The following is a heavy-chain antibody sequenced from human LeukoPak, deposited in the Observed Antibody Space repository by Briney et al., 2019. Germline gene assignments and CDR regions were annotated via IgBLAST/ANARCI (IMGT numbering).Heavy chain of an antibody. CDR2: INPNSGGT. CDR3: ALPAISGYYAFDI. D-gene: IGHD3-22*01. J-gene: IGHJ3*02. Sequence: ASVKVSCKASGYTFTGYYMHWVRQAPGQGLEWMGWINPNSGGTNYAQKFQGRVTMTRNTSISTAYMELSSLRSEDTAVYYCALPAISGYYAFDIWGQGTMVTVSS. CDR1: GYTFTGYY. V-gene: IGHV1-2*02.